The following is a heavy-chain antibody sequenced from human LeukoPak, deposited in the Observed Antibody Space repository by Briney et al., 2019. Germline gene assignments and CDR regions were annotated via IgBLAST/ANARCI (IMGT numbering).Heavy chain of an antibody. V-gene: IGHV3-48*04. CDR1: GFTFRDYS. Sequence: GGSLRLSCVVSGFTFRDYSMNWVRQAPGKGPEWISYISSSATNIYYADSVRGRFTISRDDAKNSLYLKMNSLRVEDTAVYYCANLFASSWSVDYWGRGTLVTVSS. D-gene: IGHD6-13*01. J-gene: IGHJ4*02. CDR3: ANLFASSWSVDY. CDR2: ISSSATNI.